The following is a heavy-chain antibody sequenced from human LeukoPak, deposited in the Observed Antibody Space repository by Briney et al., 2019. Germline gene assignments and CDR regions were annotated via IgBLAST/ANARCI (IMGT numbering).Heavy chain of an antibody. J-gene: IGHJ6*02. CDR1: GYTFTSYG. D-gene: IGHD3-3*01. Sequence: SVKVSCKASGYTFTSYGISWVRQAPGQGLEWMGWISAYNGNTNYAQKLQGRVTMTTDTSTSTAYMELRSLRSDDTAVYYCARGMQYYDFWSGYYKYGMDVWGQGTTVTVSS. CDR3: ARGMQYYDFWSGYYKYGMDV. V-gene: IGHV1-18*01. CDR2: ISAYNGNT.